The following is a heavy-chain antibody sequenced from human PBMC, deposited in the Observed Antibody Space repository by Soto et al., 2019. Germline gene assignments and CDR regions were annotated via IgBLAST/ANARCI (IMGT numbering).Heavy chain of an antibody. CDR3: ATKDLENNWFDP. D-gene: IGHD2-15*01. Sequence: GGSLRLSCAASGFTFSSYAMHWVRQAPGKGLEWVAVISYDGSNKYYADSVKGRFTISRDNSKNTLYLQMNSLRAEDTAVYYCATKDLENNWFDPWGQGTLVTVSS. V-gene: IGHV3-30-3*01. CDR1: GFTFSSYA. CDR2: ISYDGSNK. J-gene: IGHJ5*02.